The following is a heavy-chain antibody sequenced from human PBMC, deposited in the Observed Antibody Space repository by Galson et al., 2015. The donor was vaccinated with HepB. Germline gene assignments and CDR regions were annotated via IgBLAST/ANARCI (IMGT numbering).Heavy chain of an antibody. D-gene: IGHD6-19*01. Sequence: SETLSLTCAVYGGSFSGYYWSWIRQPPGKGLEWIGEINHSGSTNYNPSLKSRVTISVDTSKNQFSLKLSSVTAADTAVYYCARVPGSGWYLDYWGQGTLVTVSS. CDR3: ARVPGSGWYLDY. CDR2: INHSGST. J-gene: IGHJ4*02. CDR1: GGSFSGYY. V-gene: IGHV4-34*01.